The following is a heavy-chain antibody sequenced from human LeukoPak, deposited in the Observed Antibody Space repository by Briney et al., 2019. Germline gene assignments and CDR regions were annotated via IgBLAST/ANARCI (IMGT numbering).Heavy chain of an antibody. CDR2: ISGSGGST. J-gene: IGHJ4*02. CDR3: AKGVQQDFDY. D-gene: IGHD1-1*01. Sequence: PGGTLRLSCAGSGFTFSSHGMSWVRQAPGKGLEWVSAISGSGGSTYYADSVKGRFTISRDNSKNTLYLQMNSLRAEGTAVYYCAKGVQQDFDYWGQGTLVTVSS. CDR1: GFTFSSHG. V-gene: IGHV3-23*01.